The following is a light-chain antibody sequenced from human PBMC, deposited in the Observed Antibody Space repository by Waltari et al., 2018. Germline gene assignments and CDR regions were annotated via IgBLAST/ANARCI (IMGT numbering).Light chain of an antibody. CDR3: VQSLQVPS. V-gene: IGKV2D-29*01. CDR1: LGRLHTDGDTS. CDR2: EVS. J-gene: IGKJ5*01. Sequence: NVVTQTPLSLSVTPGQAASISCKSSLGRLHTDGDTSSSWYLQRADQPPPRMIYEVSKRLTGVPEWCSSGGSGKDISLTISRVEAEDVGFYYCVQSLQVPSFGVGTRLEI.